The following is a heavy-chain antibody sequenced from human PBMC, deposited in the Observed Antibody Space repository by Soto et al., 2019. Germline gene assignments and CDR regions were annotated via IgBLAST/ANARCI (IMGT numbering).Heavy chain of an antibody. V-gene: IGHV3-74*03. CDR3: ARFGAYYDSSGFAY. CDR1: GFTFSHNW. J-gene: IGHJ4*02. CDR2: IDSSGTST. Sequence: GGSLRLSXAASGFTFSHNWMHWVRQAPGKGLERVSRIDSSGTSTSYADSVKGRFTISRDNAKNTLYLQMNSLRVEDTAVYYCARFGAYYDSSGFAYWGQGTLVTVSS. D-gene: IGHD3-22*01.